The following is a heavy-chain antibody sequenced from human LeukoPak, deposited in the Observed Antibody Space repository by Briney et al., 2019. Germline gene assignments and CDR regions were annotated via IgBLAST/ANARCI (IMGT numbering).Heavy chain of an antibody. D-gene: IGHD3-10*01. CDR3: ARGSHQDYFGSMTYLFDY. V-gene: IGHV3-30*04. Sequence: PGGSLRLSCAASGFTFSSYAIHWVRQAPGKGLEWVTLISHDGRNKNYADSVKGRITISRDNSKRTLYLEVNNLRPEDTAVYYCARGSHQDYFGSMTYLFDYWGQGTLVTVSS. CDR1: GFTFSSYA. CDR2: ISHDGRNK. J-gene: IGHJ4*02.